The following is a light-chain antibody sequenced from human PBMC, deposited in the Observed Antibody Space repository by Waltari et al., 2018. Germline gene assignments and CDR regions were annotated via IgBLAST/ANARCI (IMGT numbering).Light chain of an antibody. CDR1: QSIRSN. J-gene: IGKJ1*01. CDR2: GAS. Sequence: EIVMTQSPATLSVFPGERATLSCRASQSIRSNLAWYQHKPGQAPRLLIYGASTRATGIPTRCSSGWSGTEFTLTISSLQSEDFAVYFYQQYDNWLGTFGQGTKVEIK. V-gene: IGKV3-15*01. CDR3: QQYDNWLGT.